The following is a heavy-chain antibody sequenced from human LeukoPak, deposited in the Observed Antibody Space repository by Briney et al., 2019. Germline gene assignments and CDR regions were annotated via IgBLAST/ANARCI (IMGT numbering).Heavy chain of an antibody. V-gene: IGHV3-30*04. Sequence: GGSLRLSCAASGFTFSSYAMHWVRQAPGKGLEWVAVISYDGSNKYYADSVKGRFTTSRDNSKNTLYLQMNSLRAEDTAVYYCTRYLGYSSGNGATYYWGQGTLVTVSS. J-gene: IGHJ4*02. CDR1: GFTFSSYA. CDR2: ISYDGSNK. CDR3: TRYLGYSSGNGATYY. D-gene: IGHD6-19*01.